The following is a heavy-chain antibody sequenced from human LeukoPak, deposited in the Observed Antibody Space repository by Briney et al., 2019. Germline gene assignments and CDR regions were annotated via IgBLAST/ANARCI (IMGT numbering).Heavy chain of an antibody. J-gene: IGHJ6*03. CDR2: IKQDGSEI. CDR3: ARGSKLLWFPAPMDV. V-gene: IGHV3-7*01. CDR1: GFTFSNYW. Sequence: PGGSLRLSCAASGFTFSNYWMTWVRQAPGKGLEWVATIKQDGSEIYYVDSVRGRFTISRDNAKNSLYLQMNSLRAEDTAVYYCARGSKLLWFPAPMDVWGKGTTVTISS. D-gene: IGHD3-10*01.